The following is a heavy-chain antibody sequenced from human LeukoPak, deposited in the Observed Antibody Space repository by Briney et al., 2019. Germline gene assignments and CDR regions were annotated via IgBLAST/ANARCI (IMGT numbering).Heavy chain of an antibody. J-gene: IGHJ4*02. D-gene: IGHD3-16*01. CDR1: GITFSRFW. CDR2: INQDGSEK. CDR3: ASGGHLDY. Sequence: EVQLVESGGGLGQPGGSLRLSCAASGITFSRFWMSWVRQAPGKGLQWVANINQDGSEKHYVDSVKGQFTISRDNAENSLYLQMNSLRAEDTAVYYCASGGHLDYWGQGALVTVAS. V-gene: IGHV3-7*03.